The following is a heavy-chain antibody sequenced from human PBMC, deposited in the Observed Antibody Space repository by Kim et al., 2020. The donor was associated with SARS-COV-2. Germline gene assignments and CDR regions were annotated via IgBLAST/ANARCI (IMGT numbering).Heavy chain of an antibody. CDR1: GGSISSSSYY. D-gene: IGHD5-18*01. Sequence: SETLSLTCTVSGGSISSSSYYWGWIRQPPGKGLEWIGSIYYSGSTYYNPSLKSRVTISVDTSKNQFSLKLSSVTAADTAVYYCASNHGYSYGFTGYWGQGTLVTVSS. CDR2: IYYSGST. V-gene: IGHV4-39*01. CDR3: ASNHGYSYGFTGY. J-gene: IGHJ4*02.